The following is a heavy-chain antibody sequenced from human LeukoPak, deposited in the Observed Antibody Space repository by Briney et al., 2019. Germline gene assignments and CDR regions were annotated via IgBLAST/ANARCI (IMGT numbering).Heavy chain of an antibody. CDR3: ARETQPWERGFDY. J-gene: IGHJ4*02. CDR2: TYYRSKWYN. CDR1: GDSVSSNTAA. Sequence: SQTLSLTCAVSGDSVSSNTAAWNWIRQSPSRGLEWLGRTYYRSKWYNDYAESVRSRITINPDTSKNHFALHLESVTPEDSAVYYCARETQPWERGFDYWGQGSLVTVSS. V-gene: IGHV6-1*01. D-gene: IGHD1-26*01.